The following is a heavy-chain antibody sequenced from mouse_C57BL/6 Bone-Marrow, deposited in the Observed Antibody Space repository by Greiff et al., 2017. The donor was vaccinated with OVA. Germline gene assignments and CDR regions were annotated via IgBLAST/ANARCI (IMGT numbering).Heavy chain of an antibody. CDR3: ARGHDGYFWYFDV. CDR1: GYSITSGYD. V-gene: IGHV3-1*01. CDR2: ISYSGSN. D-gene: IGHD2-3*01. Sequence: DVKLVESGPGMVKPSQSLSLTCTVTGYSITSGYDWHWIRHFPGNKLEWMGYISYSGSNNYNPSLKSRISITHDTSKNHFFLKLNSVTTEDTATYYCARGHDGYFWYFDVWGTGTTVTVSS. J-gene: IGHJ1*03.